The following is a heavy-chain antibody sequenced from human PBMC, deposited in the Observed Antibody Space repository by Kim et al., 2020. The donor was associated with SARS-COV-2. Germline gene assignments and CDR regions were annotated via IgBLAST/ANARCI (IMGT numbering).Heavy chain of an antibody. D-gene: IGHD6-19*01. CDR3: AKERAGVRGWVDAFDI. Sequence: SVKGRFTNARDNAKNTLYLQMNSLGAEDTAVYYCAKERAGVRGWVDAFDIWGQGTMVTVSS. V-gene: IGHV3-23*01. J-gene: IGHJ3*02.